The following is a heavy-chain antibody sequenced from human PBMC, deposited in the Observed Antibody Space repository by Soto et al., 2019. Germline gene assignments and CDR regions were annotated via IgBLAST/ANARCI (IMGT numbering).Heavy chain of an antibody. D-gene: IGHD3-3*01. CDR2: ISSSSSTI. J-gene: IGHJ4*02. Sequence: EVQLVEPGGGLVQPGGSLRLSCAASGFTFTSYSMNWVRQAPGKGLEWVSYISSSSSTIYYADSVKGRFTISRDNAKNSLNLQMSSLRDEDTAVYYCATWGLSTTIPWGQGTLVTVSS. CDR3: ATWGLSTTIP. CDR1: GFTFTSYS. V-gene: IGHV3-48*02.